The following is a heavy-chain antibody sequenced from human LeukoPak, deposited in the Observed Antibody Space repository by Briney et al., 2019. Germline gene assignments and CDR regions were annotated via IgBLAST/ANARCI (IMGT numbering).Heavy chain of an antibody. Sequence: GGSLRLSCAASGFSFSNYGLHWVRQAPGKGLEWLAVVSYDGANKYYADSVKGRFTISRDNAKNSVYLQMNSLRVEDTAVYYCARDRYLVYWGQGTLVTVSS. CDR2: VSYDGANK. D-gene: IGHD3-16*02. J-gene: IGHJ4*02. V-gene: IGHV3-30*03. CDR1: GFSFSNYG. CDR3: ARDRYLVY.